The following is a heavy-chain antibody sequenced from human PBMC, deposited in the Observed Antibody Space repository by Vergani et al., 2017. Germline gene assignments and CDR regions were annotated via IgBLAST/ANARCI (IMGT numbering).Heavy chain of an antibody. CDR1: GGSISSHY. V-gene: IGHV4-59*11. J-gene: IGHJ5*02. CDR3: ARNADTTSWFDP. D-gene: IGHD1-26*01. CDR2: IYYSGST. Sequence: QVQLQESGPGLVKPSETLSLTCTVSGGSISSHYWSWIRQPPGKGLEWIGYIYYSGSTNYNPSLKSRVTISVDTSKNQFSLKLSSVTAADTAVYYCARNADTTSWFDPWGQGTLVTVSS.